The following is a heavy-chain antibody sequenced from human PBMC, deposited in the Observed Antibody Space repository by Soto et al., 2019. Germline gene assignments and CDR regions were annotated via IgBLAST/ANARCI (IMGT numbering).Heavy chain of an antibody. V-gene: IGHV4-4*02. Sequence: QVQLQESGPGLVKPSGTLSLTCAVSGGSISTSNWWSWVRQPPGKGLEWIGEVYRTGSTNYNPSLESRLTISVDKSKNQFSLTLTSVTAADKAVYYCARASATIAAAAIFDCWGQGTLVTVSS. CDR3: ARASATIAAAAIFDC. J-gene: IGHJ4*02. D-gene: IGHD6-13*01. CDR1: GGSISTSNW. CDR2: VYRTGST.